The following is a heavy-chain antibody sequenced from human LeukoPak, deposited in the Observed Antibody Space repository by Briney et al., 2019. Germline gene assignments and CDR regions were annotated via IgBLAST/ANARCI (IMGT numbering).Heavy chain of an antibody. CDR2: IYYSGST. CDR3: ARAAVSTAPIGFDY. CDR1: GGSISSYY. D-gene: IGHD5-24*01. Sequence: PSETLSLTCTVSGGSISSYYWSWIRQPPGKGLEWIGYIYYSGSTNYNPSLKSRVTISVDTSKNQFSLKLSSVTAADTAVYYCARAAVSTAPIGFDYWGQGTLVTVSS. J-gene: IGHJ4*02. V-gene: IGHV4-59*01.